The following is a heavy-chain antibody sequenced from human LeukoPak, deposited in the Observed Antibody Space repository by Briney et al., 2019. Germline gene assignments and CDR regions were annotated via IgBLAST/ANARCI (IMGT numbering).Heavy chain of an antibody. CDR1: GFTFSSYA. CDR3: ARPVFGRGGYYYYMDV. CDR2: ISYDGSNK. J-gene: IGHJ6*03. Sequence: GGSLRLSCAASGFTFSSYAMHWVRQAPGKGLEWVAVISYDGSNKYYADSVKGRFTISRDNSKNTLYLQMNSLRAEDTAVYYCARPVFGRGGYYYYMDVWGKGTTVTVSS. D-gene: IGHD3-3*01. V-gene: IGHV3-30-3*01.